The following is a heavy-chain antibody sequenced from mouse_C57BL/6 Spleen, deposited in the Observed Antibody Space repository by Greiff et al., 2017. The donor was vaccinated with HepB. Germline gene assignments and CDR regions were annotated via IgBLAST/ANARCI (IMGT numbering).Heavy chain of an antibody. CDR2: IDPSDSYT. Sequence: QVQLQQPGAELVRPGTSVTLSCKASGYTFTSYWMHWVKQRPGQGLEWIGVIDPSDSYTNYNQKFKGKATLTVDTSSSTAYMQLSSLTSEDSAVYYCTKVGYYGSSQRFAYWGQGTLVTVSA. D-gene: IGHD1-1*01. V-gene: IGHV1-59*01. CDR3: TKVGYYGSSQRFAY. J-gene: IGHJ3*01. CDR1: GYTFTSYW.